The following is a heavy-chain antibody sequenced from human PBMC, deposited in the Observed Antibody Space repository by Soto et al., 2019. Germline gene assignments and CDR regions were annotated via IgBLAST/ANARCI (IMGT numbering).Heavy chain of an antibody. CDR3: ARRGTDSSGYYYVDY. D-gene: IGHD3-22*01. V-gene: IGHV1-69*01. Sequence: QVQLVQSGAEVKKPGSSVKVSCKASGGTFSSYAISWVRQAPGQGLEWMGGIIPIFGTANYAQKFQGRVTITADESTGTAYMELSSLRSEDKAVYYCARRGTDSSGYYYVDYWGQGTLVTGSS. J-gene: IGHJ4*02. CDR2: IIPIFGTA. CDR1: GGTFSSYA.